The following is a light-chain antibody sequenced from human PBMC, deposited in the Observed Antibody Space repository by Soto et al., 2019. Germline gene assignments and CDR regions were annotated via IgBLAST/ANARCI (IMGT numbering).Light chain of an antibody. CDR3: QQYNSYSRT. Sequence: DFKMTQPPYSLSESVGDRVTITCRASQDIRNDLGWYQQKPGKAPKRLIYAASSLQSGVPSRFSGSGSGTEFTLTISSLQPDDFATYYCQQYNSYSRTFGQGTKVDI. CDR2: AAS. J-gene: IGKJ1*01. CDR1: QDIRND. V-gene: IGKV1-17*01.